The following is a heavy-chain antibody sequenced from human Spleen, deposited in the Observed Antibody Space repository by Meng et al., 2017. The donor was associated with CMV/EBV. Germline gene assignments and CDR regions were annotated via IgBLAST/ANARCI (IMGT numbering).Heavy chain of an antibody. D-gene: IGHD6-6*01. CDR1: FVASG. J-gene: IGHJ4*02. V-gene: IGHV3-20*03. CDR2: INWNGGST. CDR3: ARALGGLGGQLVPVPFDY. Sequence: FVASGLSWVRPAPGKGLEWVSGINWNGGSTGYADSVKGRFTISRDNAKNSLYLQMNSLRAEDTALYYCARALGGLGGQLVPVPFDYWGQGTLVTVSS.